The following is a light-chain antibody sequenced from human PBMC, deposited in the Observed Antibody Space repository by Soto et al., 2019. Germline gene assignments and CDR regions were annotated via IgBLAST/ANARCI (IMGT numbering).Light chain of an antibody. CDR1: QTVTSY. CDR2: AAS. CDR3: QQANSFPPT. V-gene: IGKV1-39*01. Sequence: DVQMTQSPSSLSASVGDSLTLTCRASQTVTSYLNWYQQKPGKAPKLLIYAASTLQSGVASRFSGSGSGTEFTLTIISLQAEDFATYCCQQANSFPPTFGQGTRLEIK. J-gene: IGKJ5*01.